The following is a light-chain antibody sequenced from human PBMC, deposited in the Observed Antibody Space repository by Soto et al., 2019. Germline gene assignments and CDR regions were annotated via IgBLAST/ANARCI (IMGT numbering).Light chain of an antibody. J-gene: IGKJ3*01. Sequence: TQSPVTLSVSPGERATLSFRASQSVRSNLAWYQQKPGQAPSLLIYGAFTRATGIPTRFSGTGSGTDFTLTISSLQPEDVGTYYCQKYNSAPFTFGPGTKVDI. CDR2: GAF. V-gene: IGKV3-15*01. CDR1: QSVRSN. CDR3: QKYNSAPFT.